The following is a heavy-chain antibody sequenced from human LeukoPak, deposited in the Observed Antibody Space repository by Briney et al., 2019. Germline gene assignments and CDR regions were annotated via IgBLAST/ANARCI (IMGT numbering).Heavy chain of an antibody. V-gene: IGHV3-74*01. Sequence: GGSLRLSCAASGFTFSSYWMHWVRQAPGKGLAWVSRINSDGSSTSYADSVKGRFTISRDNAKNTLYLQMNSLRAEDTAVYYCARVVRYGMDVWGQGTTVTVSS. CDR2: INSDGSST. CDR3: ARVVRYGMDV. J-gene: IGHJ6*02. CDR1: GFTFSSYW.